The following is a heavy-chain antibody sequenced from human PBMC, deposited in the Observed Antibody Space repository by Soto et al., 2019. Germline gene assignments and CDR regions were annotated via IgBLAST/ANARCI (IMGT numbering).Heavy chain of an antibody. Sequence: ASVKVSCKASGYTFTGYAMHWVRQAPGQRLEWMGWINAGNGNTKYSQKFQGRVTITRDTSASTAYMELSSLRSEDTAVYYCARVSGDWNYRYYYGMDVWGQGTRVTVSS. V-gene: IGHV1-3*01. D-gene: IGHD1-7*01. CDR3: ARVSGDWNYRYYYGMDV. J-gene: IGHJ6*02. CDR1: GYTFTGYA. CDR2: INAGNGNT.